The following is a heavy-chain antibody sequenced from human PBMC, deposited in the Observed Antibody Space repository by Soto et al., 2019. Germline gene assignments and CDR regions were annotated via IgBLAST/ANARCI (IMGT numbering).Heavy chain of an antibody. Sequence: GGSLRLSCAASGFTFSSYAMSWVRQAPGKGLEWVSAISGSGGSTYYADSVKGRFTISRDNSKNTLYLQMNSLRAEDTAVYYCAKDRPPAVRGVAVRTGPLFQHWGQGTLVTVSS. V-gene: IGHV3-23*01. D-gene: IGHD3-10*01. J-gene: IGHJ1*01. CDR1: GFTFSSYA. CDR2: ISGSGGST. CDR3: AKDRPPAVRGVAVRTGPLFQH.